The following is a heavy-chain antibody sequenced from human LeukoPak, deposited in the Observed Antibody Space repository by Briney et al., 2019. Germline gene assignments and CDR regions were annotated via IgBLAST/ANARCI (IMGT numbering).Heavy chain of an antibody. Sequence: SVKVSCKASGGTFSSYAISWVRQAPGQGLEWMGGIIPIFGTANYAQKFQGRVTITADESTSTAYMGLSSLRSEDTAVYYCASLESYYGGNSGDYWGQGTLVTVSS. D-gene: IGHD4-23*01. CDR1: GGTFSSYA. CDR2: IIPIFGTA. CDR3: ASLESYYGGNSGDY. V-gene: IGHV1-69*01. J-gene: IGHJ4*02.